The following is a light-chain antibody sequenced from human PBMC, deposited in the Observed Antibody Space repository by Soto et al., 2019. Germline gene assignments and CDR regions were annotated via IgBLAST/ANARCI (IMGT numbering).Light chain of an antibody. J-gene: IGLJ3*02. CDR3: SSYTSTNSWV. Sequence: QSALTQSASVSGSPGQSITISCTGTSSDVGGYNYVSWYQQHPGKAPKLIIYDVSNRPSGVSTRFSGSKSGNTASLPISGLQAEDEAAYSCSSYTSTNSWVFGGGTKLTVL. CDR2: DVS. V-gene: IGLV2-14*01. CDR1: SSDVGGYNY.